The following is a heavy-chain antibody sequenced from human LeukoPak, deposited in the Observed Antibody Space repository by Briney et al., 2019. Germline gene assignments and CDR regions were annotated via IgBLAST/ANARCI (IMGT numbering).Heavy chain of an antibody. D-gene: IGHD6-19*01. CDR3: ARMQGSVATYYYYYMDV. CDR2: IYYSGST. CDR1: GGSFSSYY. Sequence: SSETLSLTCAVYGGSFSSYYWGWIRQPPGKGLEWIGSIYYSGSTYYNPSLKSRVTISVDTSKNQFSLKLSSVTAADTAVYYCARMQGSVATYYYYYMDVWGKGTTVTVSS. J-gene: IGHJ6*03. V-gene: IGHV4-39*01.